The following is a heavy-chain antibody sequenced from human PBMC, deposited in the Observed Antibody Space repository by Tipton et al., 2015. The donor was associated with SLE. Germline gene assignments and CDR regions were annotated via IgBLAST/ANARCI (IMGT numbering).Heavy chain of an antibody. Sequence: TLSLTCTVSGGSITSSSYFWGWIRQSPGKGLEWIGNINTGGGTYRNPSLMSRVTISADTSKNQISLMLSSVTAADTAVYYCARLSGSEPAVWGQGTTVTVSS. J-gene: IGHJ6*02. CDR1: GGSITSSSYF. V-gene: IGHV4-39*07. D-gene: IGHD1-26*01. CDR3: ARLSGSEPAV. CDR2: INTGGGT.